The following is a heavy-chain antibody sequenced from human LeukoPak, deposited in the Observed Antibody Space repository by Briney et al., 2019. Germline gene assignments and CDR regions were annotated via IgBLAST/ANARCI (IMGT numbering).Heavy chain of an antibody. CDR2: IYTSGST. Sequence: TLSLTCPVSGGSTTSGSYYWSWIRQPAGKGLEWIGRIYTSGSTNYNPSLKSRVTISVDTSKNQTSLKLSSVTAADAAVYYWARRRGYSYGYDYYYYYYMDVWGKGTTVTVSS. D-gene: IGHD5-18*01. CDR3: ARRRGYSYGYDYYYYYYMDV. CDR1: GGSTTSGSYY. J-gene: IGHJ6*03. V-gene: IGHV4-61*02.